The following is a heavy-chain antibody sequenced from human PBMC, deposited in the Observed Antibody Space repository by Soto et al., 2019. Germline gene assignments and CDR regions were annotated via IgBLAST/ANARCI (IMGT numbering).Heavy chain of an antibody. V-gene: IGHV3-48*01. CDR1: GFTFSSYS. Sequence: GGSLRLSCAASGFTFSSYSMNWVRQAPGKGLEWVSYISSSSSTIYYADSVKGRFTISRDNAKNTLYLQMNSLRAEDTAVYYCARDYLVVPHRVIDYWGQGTLVTVSS. CDR2: ISSSSSTI. J-gene: IGHJ4*02. CDR3: ARDYLVVPHRVIDY. D-gene: IGHD2-2*01.